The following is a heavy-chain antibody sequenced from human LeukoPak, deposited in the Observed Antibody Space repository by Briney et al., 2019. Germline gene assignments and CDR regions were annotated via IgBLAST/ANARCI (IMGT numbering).Heavy chain of an antibody. J-gene: IGHJ4*02. CDR3: ARIAAAGTGGVDY. Sequence: SETLSLTCTVSSGSISSGSYYWSWIRQPAGKGLEWIGRIYSSGSTDYNPSLKSRVTISVDTSKNQFSLKLSSVTAADTAVYYCARIAAAGTGGVDYWGQGTLVTVSS. D-gene: IGHD6-13*01. CDR1: SGSISSGSYY. CDR2: IYSSGST. V-gene: IGHV4-61*02.